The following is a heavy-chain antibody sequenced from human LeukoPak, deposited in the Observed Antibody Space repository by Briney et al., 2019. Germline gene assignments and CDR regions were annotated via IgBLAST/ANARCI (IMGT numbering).Heavy chain of an antibody. CDR1: GFTFSDYY. CDR2: INSSGSTI. D-gene: IGHD3-3*01. V-gene: IGHV3-11*01. J-gene: IGHJ4*02. Sequence: GGSLRLSCAASGFTFSDYYMSWIRQAPGKGLEWVSYINSSGSTIYYADSVKGRFTIPRDNAKNSLYLQMNSLRAEDTAVYYCARSDFWSGYFDYWGQGTLVTVSS. CDR3: ARSDFWSGYFDY.